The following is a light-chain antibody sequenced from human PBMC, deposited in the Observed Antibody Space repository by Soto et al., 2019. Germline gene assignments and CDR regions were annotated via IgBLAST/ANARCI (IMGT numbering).Light chain of an antibody. Sequence: EIVLTQSPGTLSLSPGERATLSCRASQSVSSNYLAWYQQKPGQAPRLLIYGASSRATGIPDRFSGSGSGTDFTLTISRLEREDFAVYNCQQYGSSPLTFGGGTKVEIK. J-gene: IGKJ4*01. CDR2: GAS. CDR3: QQYGSSPLT. CDR1: QSVSSNY. V-gene: IGKV3-20*01.